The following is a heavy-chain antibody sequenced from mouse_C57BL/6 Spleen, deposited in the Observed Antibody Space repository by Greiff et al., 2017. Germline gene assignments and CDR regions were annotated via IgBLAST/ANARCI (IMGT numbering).Heavy chain of an antibody. D-gene: IGHD1-1*01. CDR3: ARTISYYYGSSYDY. J-gene: IGHJ2*01. Sequence: QVQLQQPGTELVKPGASVKLSCKASGYTFTSYWMHWVKQRPGQGLEWIGNINPSNGGTNYNEKFKSKATLTVDKSSSTAYMQLSSRTSEDSAVYYCARTISYYYGSSYDYWGQGTTLTVSS. CDR1: GYTFTSYW. V-gene: IGHV1-53*01. CDR2: INPSNGGT.